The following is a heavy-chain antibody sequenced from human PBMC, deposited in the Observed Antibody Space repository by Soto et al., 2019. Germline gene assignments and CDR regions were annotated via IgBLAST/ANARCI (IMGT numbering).Heavy chain of an antibody. V-gene: IGHV4-4*02. CDR3: ASRGSSGPS. CDR1: GGSMTNTDW. D-gene: IGHD3-22*01. CDR2: ISISGNT. J-gene: IGHJ5*02. Sequence: SETLSLTXAVSGGSMTNTDWWTWVRQPPGMGLEWVGDISISGNTNYNPSLEGRAAISLDKSRNQFSLILNSVTAADTAVYYCASRGSSGPSWRQGTLVT.